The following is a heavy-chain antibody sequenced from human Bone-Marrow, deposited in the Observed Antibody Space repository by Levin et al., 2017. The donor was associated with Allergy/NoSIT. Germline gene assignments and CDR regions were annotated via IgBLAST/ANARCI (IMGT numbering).Heavy chain of an antibody. Sequence: GGSLRLSCAASGFTFSSYAMSWVRQAPGKGLEWVSAISGSGGSTYYADSVKGRFTISRDNSKNTLYLQMNSLRAEDTAVYYCAKDPYDFWSDHIPPGWFDPWGQGTLVTVSS. CDR2: ISGSGGST. V-gene: IGHV3-23*01. CDR1: GFTFSSYA. J-gene: IGHJ5*02. CDR3: AKDPYDFWSDHIPPGWFDP. D-gene: IGHD3-3*01.